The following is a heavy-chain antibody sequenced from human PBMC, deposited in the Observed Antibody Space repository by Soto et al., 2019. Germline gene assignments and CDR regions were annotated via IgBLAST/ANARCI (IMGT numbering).Heavy chain of an antibody. D-gene: IGHD6-19*01. Sequence: QVQLQQSGPGLVKPSQTLSLTCAISGDSVSSNSAAWYWIRQSPSRGLELPGRTYYRSKWYNDYAVSEKIRITYKPDTSKNQCSLQLNSVTPDDTAVYYCARVIKQWLRGYAFDICGQGTMVTVSS. J-gene: IGHJ3*02. CDR3: ARVIKQWLRGYAFDI. CDR2: TYYRSKWYN. CDR1: GDSVSSNSAA. V-gene: IGHV6-1*01.